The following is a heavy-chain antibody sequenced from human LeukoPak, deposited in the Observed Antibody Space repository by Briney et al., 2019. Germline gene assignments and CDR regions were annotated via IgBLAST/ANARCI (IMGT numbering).Heavy chain of an antibody. CDR3: AKDKYSPVRSMSEAAYYFDF. CDR2: ISAYNGNT. Sequence: GASVKVSCKASGYTFTSYGISWVRQAPGQGLEWMGGISAYNGNTNYAQKLQGRVTMTTDTSTSTAYMELRSLRSDDTAVYHCAKDKYSPVRSMSEAAYYFDFWGPGTLVTVSS. D-gene: IGHD6-13*01. J-gene: IGHJ4*02. CDR1: GYTFTSYG. V-gene: IGHV1-18*01.